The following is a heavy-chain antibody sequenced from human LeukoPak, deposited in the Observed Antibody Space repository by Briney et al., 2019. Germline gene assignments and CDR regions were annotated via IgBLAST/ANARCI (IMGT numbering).Heavy chain of an antibody. Sequence: PSETLSLTCAVYGGSFSGYYWSWIRQPPGKGLEWIGEINHSGSTNYNPSLKSRVTISVDTSKNQFSLKLSSVTAADTAVYYCARASTHSGYWGQGTLVTVSS. CDR2: INHSGST. J-gene: IGHJ4*02. CDR1: GGSFSGYY. CDR3: ARASTHSGY. D-gene: IGHD1-1*01. V-gene: IGHV4-34*01.